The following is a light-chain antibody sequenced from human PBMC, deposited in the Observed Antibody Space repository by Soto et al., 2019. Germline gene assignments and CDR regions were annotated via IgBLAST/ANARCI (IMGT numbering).Light chain of an antibody. J-gene: IGKJ2*01. CDR2: DAS. V-gene: IGKV3-15*01. CDR3: HQYNSWPPRYT. Sequence: EIVMTQSPATLSVSPGERATLSCRASQSVSSNLAWYQQKPGQAPRLLIYDASIRATGIPARFSGSGSGTEFTLTISSLQSEDLAVYYCHQYNSWPPRYTFGQGTKLEI. CDR1: QSVSSN.